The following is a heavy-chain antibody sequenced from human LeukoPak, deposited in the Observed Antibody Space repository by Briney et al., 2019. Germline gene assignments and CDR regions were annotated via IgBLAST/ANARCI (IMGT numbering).Heavy chain of an antibody. D-gene: IGHD5-12*01. CDR1: GGSISSSSYY. J-gene: IGHJ5*02. Sequence: SETLSLTCTVSGGSISSSSYYWGWIRQPPGKGLEWIWSIYYSGSTYYNPSLKSRVTISVDTSKNQFSLKLSSVTAADTAVYYCARSGYSGYDYKFGWWFDPWGQGTLVTVSS. CDR2: IYYSGST. V-gene: IGHV4-39*07. CDR3: ARSGYSGYDYKFGWWFDP.